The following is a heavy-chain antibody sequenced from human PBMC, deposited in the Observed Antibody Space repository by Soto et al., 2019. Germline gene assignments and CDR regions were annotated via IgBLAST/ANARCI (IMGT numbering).Heavy chain of an antibody. D-gene: IGHD4-4*01. CDR3: ARAVGNSAYIFDY. CDR2: INPNSGGT. Sequence: ASVKVSCKASGYTFTGYYMHWVRQAPGQGLEWMGWINPNSGGTNYAQKFQGWVTMTRDTSISTAYMELSRLRSDDTAVFYCARAVGNSAYIFDYWGQGALVTVSS. CDR1: GYTFTGYY. V-gene: IGHV1-2*04. J-gene: IGHJ4*02.